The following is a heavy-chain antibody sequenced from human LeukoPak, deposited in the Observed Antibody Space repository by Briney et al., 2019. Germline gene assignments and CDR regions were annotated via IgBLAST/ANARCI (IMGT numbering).Heavy chain of an antibody. D-gene: IGHD3-10*01. CDR3: ATGSPGSGSYYNIDY. CDR2: ISAYNGNT. J-gene: IGHJ4*02. V-gene: IGHV1-18*01. Sequence: ASVKVSCKASGYTFTSYGISWVRQAPGQGLEWMGWISAYNGNTNYAQKLQGRVTMTEDTSTDTAYMELSSLRSEDTAVYYCATGSPGSGSYYNIDYWGQGTLVTVSS. CDR1: GYTFTSYG.